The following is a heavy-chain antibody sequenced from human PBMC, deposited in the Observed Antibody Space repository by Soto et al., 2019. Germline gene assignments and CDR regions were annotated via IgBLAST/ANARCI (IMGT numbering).Heavy chain of an antibody. V-gene: IGHV1-18*01. CDR2: INPSSGET. J-gene: IGHJ6*02. Sequence: ASVKVSCKASGYSFSSYGITWVRQAPGQGLEWMGWINPSSGETNYAQKFQGRVTVTTDTSTSTASLELRSLRSADTAVYYCARHPPYYCSSTSCYTEYYYYGMDVWRQGTTVTVSS. CDR1: GYSFSSYG. CDR3: ARHPPYYCSSTSCYTEYYYYGMDV. D-gene: IGHD2-2*02.